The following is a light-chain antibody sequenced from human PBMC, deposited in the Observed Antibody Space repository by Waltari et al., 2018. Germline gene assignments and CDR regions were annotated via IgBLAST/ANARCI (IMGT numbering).Light chain of an antibody. CDR2: AAT. V-gene: IGKV1-39*01. CDR1: QNIRHL. J-gene: IGKJ2*01. CDR3: QQSYSTPYT. Sequence: DIQMTQSPSSLSAAVGDRVTITCRASQNIRHLLNWYQQQPGKAPRLMIYAATTLQTGVPARFSGNRSGTDFTLTIRDLQPEDFATYSCQQSYSTPYTFGQGTKMEI.